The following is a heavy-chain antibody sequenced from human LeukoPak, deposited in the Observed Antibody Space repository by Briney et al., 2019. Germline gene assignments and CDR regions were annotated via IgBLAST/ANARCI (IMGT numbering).Heavy chain of an antibody. CDR2: IYSGGST. CDR3: ARVVTGYYGYFDY. Sequence: GGTLRLSCAASGFTFSSYGMSWVRQAPGKGLEWVSVIYSGGSTYYADSVKGRFTISRDNSKNTLYLQMNSLRAEDTAVYYCARVVTGYYGYFDYWGQGTLVTVSS. V-gene: IGHV3-66*01. D-gene: IGHD3-9*01. CDR1: GFTFSSYG. J-gene: IGHJ4*02.